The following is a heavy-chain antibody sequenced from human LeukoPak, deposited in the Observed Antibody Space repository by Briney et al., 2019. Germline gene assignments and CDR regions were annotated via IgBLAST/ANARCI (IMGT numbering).Heavy chain of an antibody. Sequence: SETLSLTCTVSGGSISSYYWSWIRQPPGKGLEWIGYIHYSGSTNYNPSLKSRVTISVDTSKNQFSLKLSSVTAADTAVYYCARAPHLRYFDWLPDSDYGMDVWGQGTTVTVSS. CDR3: ARAPHLRYFDWLPDSDYGMDV. CDR2: IHYSGST. J-gene: IGHJ6*02. CDR1: GGSISSYY. V-gene: IGHV4-59*01. D-gene: IGHD3-9*01.